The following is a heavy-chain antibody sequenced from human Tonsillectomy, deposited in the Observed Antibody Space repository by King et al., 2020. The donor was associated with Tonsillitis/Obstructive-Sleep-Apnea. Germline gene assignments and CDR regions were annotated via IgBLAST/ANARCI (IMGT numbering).Heavy chain of an antibody. D-gene: IGHD1-26*01. CDR2: FDPEDGET. V-gene: IGHV1-24*01. CDR3: ATGDSGSFLIDY. CDR1: GYTLTELS. Sequence: VQLVESGAEVKKPGASVKVSCKVSGYTLTELSIHWVRQAPGKGLDGSGGFDPEDGETIYAQKFQGRVTMTEETSTDPAYMELSSLRSEDTAVYYCATGDSGSFLIDYWGQGTLVTVSS. J-gene: IGHJ4*02.